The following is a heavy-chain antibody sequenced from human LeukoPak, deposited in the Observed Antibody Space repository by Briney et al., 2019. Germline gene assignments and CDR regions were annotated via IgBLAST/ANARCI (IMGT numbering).Heavy chain of an antibody. CDR2: INHSGST. Sequence: PSETLSLTCTVSGGSISGYYWTWIRQTPGKGLEWIGEINHSGSTNYNPSLKSRVSISVDTSRNQFSLRLTSVTAADTAVYYCLCVIPTVTIFDYWGQGSLVTVSS. D-gene: IGHD4-17*01. CDR1: GGSISGYY. J-gene: IGHJ4*02. CDR3: LCVIPTVTIFDY. V-gene: IGHV4-34*01.